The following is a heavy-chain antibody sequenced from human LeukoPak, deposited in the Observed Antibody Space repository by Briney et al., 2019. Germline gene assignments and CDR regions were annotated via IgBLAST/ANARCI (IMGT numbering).Heavy chain of an antibody. Sequence: GASVKVSCKASGYTFTGYYMHWVRQAPGQGLEGMGWINPNSGGTNYAHKLQGRVTMTRDTSISTAYMELSRLRSDDTAVYYCARVPFRINWFDPWGQGTLVTVSS. J-gene: IGHJ5*02. CDR3: ARVPFRINWFDP. CDR2: INPNSGGT. D-gene: IGHD2/OR15-2a*01. CDR1: GYTFTGYY. V-gene: IGHV1-2*07.